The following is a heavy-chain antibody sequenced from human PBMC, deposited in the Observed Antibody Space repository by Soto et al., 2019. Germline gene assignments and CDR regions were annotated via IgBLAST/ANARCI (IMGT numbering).Heavy chain of an antibody. CDR3: AGDPDSHYNDSHASSYP. V-gene: IGHV1-69*08. CDR1: GGTFSTYT. Sequence: QVQLVQSGAEVKKPGSSVKVSCKASGGTFSTYTMPWVRQAPGKGLEWMGRIIPIIGIINYAQKFQGRVTISADKFTGTAYMELTGLRSDDTAVYYCAGDPDSHYNDSHASSYPWGQGTLVTVSS. J-gene: IGHJ5*02. D-gene: IGHD4-4*01. CDR2: IIPIIGII.